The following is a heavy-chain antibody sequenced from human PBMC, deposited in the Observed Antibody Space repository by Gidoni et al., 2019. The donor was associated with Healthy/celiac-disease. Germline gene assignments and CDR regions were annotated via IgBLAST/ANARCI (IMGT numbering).Heavy chain of an antibody. V-gene: IGHV4-34*01. J-gene: IGHJ4*02. CDR1: GGSFSGYY. CDR2: INHSGST. CDR3: ARGGVRYYGSGLDY. Sequence: QVQLQQWGAGLLKPSETLSLTCAVYGGSFSGYYWSWIRQPPGKGLEWIGEINHSGSTNYNPSLKSRVTISVDTSKNEFSLKLRSVTAANTAVYYCARGGVRYYGSGLDYWGQGTMVTVSS. D-gene: IGHD3-10*01.